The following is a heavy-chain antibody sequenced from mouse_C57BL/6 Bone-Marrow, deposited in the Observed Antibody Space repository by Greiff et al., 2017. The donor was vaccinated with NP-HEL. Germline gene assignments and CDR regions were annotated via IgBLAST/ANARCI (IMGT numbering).Heavy chain of an antibody. Sequence: EVKLVESGGGLVKPGGSLKLSCAASGFTFSDYGMHWVRQAPEKGLEWVAYISSGSSTIYYADTVKGRFTISRDNAKNTLFLQMTSLRSEDTAMYYCARNYGSSYTSYWYFDVWGTGTTVTVSS. CDR1: GFTFSDYG. CDR2: ISSGSSTI. D-gene: IGHD1-1*01. CDR3: ARNYGSSYTSYWYFDV. J-gene: IGHJ1*03. V-gene: IGHV5-17*01.